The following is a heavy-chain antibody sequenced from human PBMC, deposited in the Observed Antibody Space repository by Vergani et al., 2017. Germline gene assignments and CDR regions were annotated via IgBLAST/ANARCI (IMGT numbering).Heavy chain of an antibody. J-gene: IGHJ3*02. Sequence: QVQLQESGPGLVKPSQTLSLTCTVSGGSISIGSYYWSWIRQPAGKGLEWIGRIYTSGSTNYNPSLKSRVTISVDTSKNQFSLKLSSVTAADTAVYYCARENSRENDAFDIWGQGTMVTVSS. CDR3: ARENSRENDAFDI. D-gene: IGHD6-13*01. CDR2: IYTSGST. CDR1: GGSISIGSYY. V-gene: IGHV4-61*02.